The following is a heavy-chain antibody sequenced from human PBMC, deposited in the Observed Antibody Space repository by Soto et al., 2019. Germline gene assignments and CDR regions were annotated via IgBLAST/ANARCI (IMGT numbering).Heavy chain of an antibody. CDR3: TRGRVKFGGDDYFAA. CDR1: GFTFSDYW. V-gene: IGHV3-74*01. Sequence: EVQVVESGGGLVQPGGSLRLSCAASGFTFSDYWMHWVRQVPGKGLLCVSRLSGDGSDTNYADSVEGRFTISRDNAKNTVYLGMDNLRAEDTAIYYCTRGRVKFGGDDYFAAWGQGTLVTVSS. J-gene: IGHJ4*02. CDR2: LSGDGSDT. D-gene: IGHD5-12*01.